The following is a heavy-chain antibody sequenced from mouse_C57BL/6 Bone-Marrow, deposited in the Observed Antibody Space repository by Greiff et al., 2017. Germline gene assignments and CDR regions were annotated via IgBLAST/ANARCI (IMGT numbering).Heavy chain of an antibody. CDR2: INPNNGGT. Sequence: EVQLQQSGPELVKPGASVKISCKASGYTFTDYYMNWVKQSHGKSLEWIGDINPNNGGTSYNQKFKGKATLTVDKSSSTAYMELRSLTSEDSAVYYCASEPIYGNYHFDYWGQGTTLTVSS. D-gene: IGHD2-1*01. CDR3: ASEPIYGNYHFDY. J-gene: IGHJ2*01. CDR1: GYTFTDYY. V-gene: IGHV1-26*01.